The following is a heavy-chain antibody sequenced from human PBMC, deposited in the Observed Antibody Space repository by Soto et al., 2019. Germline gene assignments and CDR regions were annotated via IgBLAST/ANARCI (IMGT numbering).Heavy chain of an antibody. Sequence: QVQLVQSGAEVKKPGASVKVSCKVSGYTLTELSMHWVRQAPGKGLEWMGGFDPEDGETIYAQKFQGRVTMTEDTSTDTAYMELSSLRSEDTAVYCCATKLGYCSSTSCYTVPFDYWGQGTLVTVSS. D-gene: IGHD2-2*02. CDR2: FDPEDGET. CDR1: GYTLTELS. J-gene: IGHJ4*02. V-gene: IGHV1-24*01. CDR3: ATKLGYCSSTSCYTVPFDY.